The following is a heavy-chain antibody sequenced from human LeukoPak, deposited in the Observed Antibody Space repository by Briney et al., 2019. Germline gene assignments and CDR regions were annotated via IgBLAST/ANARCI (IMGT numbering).Heavy chain of an antibody. Sequence: TGGSLRLSCAASGFTFDDYGMSWVRQAPGKGLEWVSGINWDGGNTGYADSVKGRFTISRDNDKNSLYLQMNSLRAEDTALYYCARAGDDYVWGSYRPIDYWGQGTLVTVSS. CDR3: ARAGDDYVWGSYRPIDY. J-gene: IGHJ4*02. CDR2: INWDGGNT. CDR1: GFTFDDYG. V-gene: IGHV3-20*04. D-gene: IGHD3-16*02.